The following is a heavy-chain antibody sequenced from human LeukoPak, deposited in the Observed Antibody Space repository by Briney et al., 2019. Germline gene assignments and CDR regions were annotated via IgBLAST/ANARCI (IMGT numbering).Heavy chain of an antibody. D-gene: IGHD3-22*01. CDR3: ARDPSVIFGYSYYYYYYMDV. V-gene: IGHV1-46*01. J-gene: IGHJ6*03. Sequence: GASVKVSCKASGYTFTSYYMHWVRQAPGQGLEWMGIINPSGGSTSYAQKFQGRVTMTRDTSTSTAYMELSSLRSEDTAVYYCARDPSVIFGYSYYYYYYMDVWGKGTTVTVSS. CDR2: INPSGGST. CDR1: GYTFTSYY.